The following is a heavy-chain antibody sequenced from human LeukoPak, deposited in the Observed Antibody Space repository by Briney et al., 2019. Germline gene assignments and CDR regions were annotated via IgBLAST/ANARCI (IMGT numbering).Heavy chain of an antibody. CDR2: LYHSGTP. CDR3: ARGSAADDY. CDR1: GYSISSGYY. J-gene: IGHJ4*02. D-gene: IGHD6-13*01. Sequence: SETLSLTCTVSGYSISSGYYWGWIRQPPGKGLEWIGCLYHSGTPFYNPSLKSRVTMSVDTSKNQFSLRLRSVTAADTAVYYCARGSAADDYWGQGTLVTVSS. V-gene: IGHV4-38-2*02.